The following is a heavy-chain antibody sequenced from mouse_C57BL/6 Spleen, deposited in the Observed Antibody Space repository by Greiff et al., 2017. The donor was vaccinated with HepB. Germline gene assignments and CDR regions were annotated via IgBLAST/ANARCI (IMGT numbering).Heavy chain of an antibody. V-gene: IGHV14-3*01. D-gene: IGHD2-1*01. J-gene: IGHJ1*01. CDR2: IDPANGNT. CDR3: ARDYGNHAHWYFDG. CDR1: GFNIKNTY. Sequence: EVQLQQSVAALVRPGASVKLSCTASGFNIKNTYIHWVKQRPEQGLEWIGRIDPANGNTQYASKFQGKATITAATSSNTAYLQLSSLTSEDTAIYYDARDYGNHAHWYFDGWGGGTTVTVPS.